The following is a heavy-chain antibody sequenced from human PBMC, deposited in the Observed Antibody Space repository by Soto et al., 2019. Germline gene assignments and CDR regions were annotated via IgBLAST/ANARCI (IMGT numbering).Heavy chain of an antibody. Sequence: VQLVESGGGLAKPGGSLRLSCAASGFTFSSYWMSWVRQAPGKGLEWVANIKQDGSEKYYVDSAKGRFTISRDNAKNSLYLQMNSLRAEDTAVYYCARAGDTSGYYVPYFTYWGQGTLVTVSS. D-gene: IGHD3-22*01. J-gene: IGHJ4*02. CDR2: IKQDGSEK. CDR1: GFTFSSYW. CDR3: ARAGDTSGYYVPYFTY. V-gene: IGHV3-7*03.